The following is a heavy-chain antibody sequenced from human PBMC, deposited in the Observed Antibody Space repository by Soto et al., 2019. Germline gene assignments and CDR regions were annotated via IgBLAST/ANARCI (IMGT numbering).Heavy chain of an antibody. J-gene: IGHJ6*03. D-gene: IGHD3-3*01. CDR3: AKGVNDFWSGYYTDYYYYYMDV. V-gene: IGHV3-23*01. CDR2: ISGSGGST. CDR1: GFTFSSYA. Sequence: VQLLESGGGLVQPGGSLRLSCAASGFTFSSYAMSWVRQAPGKGLEWVSAISGSGGSTYYADSVKGRFTISRDNSKNTLYLQMNSLRAEDTAVYYCAKGVNDFWSGYYTDYYYYYMDVWGKGTTVTVSS.